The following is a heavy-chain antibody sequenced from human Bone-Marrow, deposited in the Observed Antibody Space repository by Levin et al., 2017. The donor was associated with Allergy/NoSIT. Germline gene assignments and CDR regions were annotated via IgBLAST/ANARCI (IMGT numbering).Heavy chain of an antibody. CDR1: GGSISSGGYY. CDR3: ARGGAEVVVVAATRGGRAFDI. CDR2: IYYSGST. D-gene: IGHD2-15*01. Sequence: SQTLSLTCTVSGGSISSGGYYWSWIRQHPGKGLEWIGYIYYSGSTYYNPSLKSRVTISVDTSKNQFSLKLSSVTAADTAVYYCARGGAEVVVVAATRGGRAFDIWGQGTMVTVSS. V-gene: IGHV4-31*03. J-gene: IGHJ3*02.